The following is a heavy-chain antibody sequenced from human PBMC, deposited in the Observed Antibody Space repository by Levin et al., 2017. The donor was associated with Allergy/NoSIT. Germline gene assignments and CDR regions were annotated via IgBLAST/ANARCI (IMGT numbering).Heavy chain of an antibody. CDR1: GDSVSSNSAG. V-gene: IGHV6-1*01. D-gene: IGHD4-17*01. Sequence: SQTLSLTCAISGDSVSSNSAGWNWNRQSPSRGLEFLGRTYYRSKWYNDYAVPVRSRITITPDTSKNQFSLQLNSVTPEDTAVYYCARDHGESSFGYWGQGTLVTVSS. J-gene: IGHJ4*02. CDR2: TYYRSKWYN. CDR3: ARDHGESSFGY.